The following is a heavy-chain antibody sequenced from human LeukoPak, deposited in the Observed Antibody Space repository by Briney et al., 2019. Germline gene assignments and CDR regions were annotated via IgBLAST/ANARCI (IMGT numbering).Heavy chain of an antibody. CDR3: ARDRLLLNWFDP. J-gene: IGHJ5*02. V-gene: IGHV1-18*01. Sequence: ASVKVSCEASGYTFTSYGISWVRQAPRQGLEWMGWISAYNGNTNYAQKLQGRVTMTTDTSTSTAYMELRSLRSDDTAVYYCARDRLLLNWFDPWGQGTLVTVSS. CDR1: GYTFTSYG. D-gene: IGHD2/OR15-2a*01. CDR2: ISAYNGNT.